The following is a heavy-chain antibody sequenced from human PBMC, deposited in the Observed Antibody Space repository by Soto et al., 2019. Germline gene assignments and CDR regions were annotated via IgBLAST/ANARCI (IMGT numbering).Heavy chain of an antibody. J-gene: IGHJ6*02. Sequence: SEALSVTCTVSGGSISSGGYYWSWIRQHPGKGLEWIGYIYYSGSTYYNPSLKSRVTISVDTSKNQFSLKLSSVTAADTAVYYCARDSILTGDHYGMDVWGQGTTVTVSS. CDR3: ARDSILTGDHYGMDV. V-gene: IGHV4-31*03. CDR2: IYYSGST. CDR1: GGSISSGGYY. D-gene: IGHD3-9*01.